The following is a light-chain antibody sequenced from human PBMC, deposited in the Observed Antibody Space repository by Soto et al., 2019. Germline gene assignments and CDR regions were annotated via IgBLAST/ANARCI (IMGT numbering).Light chain of an antibody. CDR3: LQYFTSPVA. J-gene: IGKJ5*01. V-gene: IGKV1-16*01. CDR2: AAS. CDR1: QDIENY. Sequence: DVRITQAPSSLSASVGDRVTITCRTSQDIENYLAWFRQRPGIAPEPLIFAASKLHSGAPSRFSGSGSETYFTLTITNLQPEDVATYYCLQYFTSPVAFGPGARL.